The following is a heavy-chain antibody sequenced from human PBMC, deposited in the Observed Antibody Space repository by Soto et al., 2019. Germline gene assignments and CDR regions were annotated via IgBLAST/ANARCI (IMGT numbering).Heavy chain of an antibody. J-gene: IGHJ6*02. D-gene: IGHD6-13*01. CDR3: ARADSSWDYYYYGMDV. V-gene: IGHV4-61*01. CDR2: IYYSGST. Sequence: SETLSLTCTVSGGSVSSGSYYWSWIRQPPGKGLEWIGYIYYSGSTNYNPSLKSRVTISVDTSKNQFSLKLSSVTAADTAVYYCARADSSWDYYYYGMDVWGQGTTVTVSS. CDR1: GGSVSSGSYY.